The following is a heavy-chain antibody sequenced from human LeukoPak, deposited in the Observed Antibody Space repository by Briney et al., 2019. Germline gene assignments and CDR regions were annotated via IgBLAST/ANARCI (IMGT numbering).Heavy chain of an antibody. Sequence: PGGSLRLSCAASGFGVSSNYMTWVRQAPGKGLEWVSVIYSGGSTYYADSVNGRFTISRDNSKNTLYFQMNSLTDEDTAVYYCARGVGERYFDYWGQGTLVTVSS. J-gene: IGHJ4*02. CDR2: IYSGGST. D-gene: IGHD3-10*01. CDR3: ARGVGERYFDY. CDR1: GFGVSSNY. V-gene: IGHV3-66*01.